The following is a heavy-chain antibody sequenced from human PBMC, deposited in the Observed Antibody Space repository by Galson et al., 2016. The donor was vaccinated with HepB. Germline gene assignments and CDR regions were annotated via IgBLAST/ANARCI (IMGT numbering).Heavy chain of an antibody. J-gene: IGHJ4*02. Sequence: SVKVSCKASGGTFSRYAITWVRQAPGQGLEWMGGIIPMYGTANYAQKFQGRVTITADESTSTVYMELTSLRSDDTAMYYCATGRIDSNSAQHDYWGQGTLVTVAS. CDR2: IIPMYGTA. CDR3: ATGRIDSNSAQHDY. V-gene: IGHV1-69*13. CDR1: GGTFSRYA. D-gene: IGHD6-6*01.